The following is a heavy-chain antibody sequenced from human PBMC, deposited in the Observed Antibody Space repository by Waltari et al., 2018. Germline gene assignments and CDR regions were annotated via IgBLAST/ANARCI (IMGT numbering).Heavy chain of an antibody. V-gene: IGHV1-69*05. J-gene: IGHJ3*02. D-gene: IGHD6-13*01. CDR2: IIPRFGTA. CDR1: GGSFSTHA. CDR3: ARGGLYGQQLLESAFEI. Sequence: QVQLVQSGAELKKPGSSVKVSCKVSGGSFSTHAITWVRQAPGQGHEWMGGIIPRFGTANYAQKIQDRVTINTDESMTTAYMHLSSLTSDDTAVYYCARGGLYGQQLLESAFEIWGQGTKVTVSS.